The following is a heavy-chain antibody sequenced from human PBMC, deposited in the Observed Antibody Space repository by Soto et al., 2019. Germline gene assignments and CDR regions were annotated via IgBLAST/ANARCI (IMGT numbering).Heavy chain of an antibody. J-gene: IGHJ6*02. Sequence: SLRLSCAASGFTFSSYDMHWVRQVIGKGLEWVSGIDTADDTHYPDSVKGRFTISRENAKNSLYLQMNNLRAGDTAVYYCTRDFYVLDVWGQGTTVTFSS. CDR2: IDTADDT. CDR3: TRDFYVLDV. CDR1: GFTFSSYD. V-gene: IGHV3-13*01.